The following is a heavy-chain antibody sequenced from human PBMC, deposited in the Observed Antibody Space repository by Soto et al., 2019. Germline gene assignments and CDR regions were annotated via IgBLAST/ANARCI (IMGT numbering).Heavy chain of an antibody. J-gene: IGHJ6*02. D-gene: IGHD4-17*01. Sequence: ASVKVSCKVSGYSLTEFSMHWVRQAPGKGLEWMGGFDVENGERIYAQKFQGRVTMAEDTSTDTAYMELSGLRSDDTAVYYCASAVILYGDYVNYYYYGMDVWGQGTTVTVSS. CDR2: FDVENGER. V-gene: IGHV1-24*01. CDR1: GYSLTEFS. CDR3: ASAVILYGDYVNYYYYGMDV.